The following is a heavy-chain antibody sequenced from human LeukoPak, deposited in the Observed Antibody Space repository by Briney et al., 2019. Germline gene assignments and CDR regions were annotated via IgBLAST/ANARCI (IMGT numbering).Heavy chain of an antibody. D-gene: IGHD6-6*01. CDR1: GFTFSSYT. V-gene: IGHV3-21*01. CDR2: ISTSSNYI. Sequence: GGSLRLSCAASGFTFSSYTMNWVRQAPGKGLEWVSFISTSSNYIYYADSVKGRFTISRDNAKNSLYLQMNSLRAEDTAVYYCARGEWSSSPFDSWGQGTLVTVSS. CDR3: ARGEWSSSPFDS. J-gene: IGHJ4*02.